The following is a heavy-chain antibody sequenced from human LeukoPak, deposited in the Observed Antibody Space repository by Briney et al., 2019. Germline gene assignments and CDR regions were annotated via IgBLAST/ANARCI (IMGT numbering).Heavy chain of an antibody. J-gene: IGHJ6*03. CDR1: GYTFSSYG. Sequence: ASVKVSCKASGYTFSSYGISWVRQAPGQGLDWMGWISAYNGNTNYAQKLQGRVTVTTDTSTSTAYMELRSLRSDDTAVYYCARDHPYFYYYMDVWGKGTTVTISS. V-gene: IGHV1-18*01. CDR3: ARDHPYFYYYMDV. CDR2: ISAYNGNT.